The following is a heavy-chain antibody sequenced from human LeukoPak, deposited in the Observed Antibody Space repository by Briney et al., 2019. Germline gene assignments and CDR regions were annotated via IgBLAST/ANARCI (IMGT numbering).Heavy chain of an antibody. CDR3: VRVGTSFDI. CDR1: GFTFKFYS. J-gene: IGHJ3*02. Sequence: PGGSLRLSCAASGFTFKFYSMNWVRQAPGEGLEWVSYISTNTTTIYYADSVKGRFTISRDNAKNSLYLQMNSLRVEDTAVYYCVRVGTSFDIWGQGTMVTVSS. CDR2: ISTNTTTI. V-gene: IGHV3-48*01. D-gene: IGHD7-27*01.